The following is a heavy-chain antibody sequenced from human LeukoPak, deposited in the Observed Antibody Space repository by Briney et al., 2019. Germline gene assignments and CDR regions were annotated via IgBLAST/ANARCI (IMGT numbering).Heavy chain of an antibody. CDR2: IYSGGST. V-gene: IGHV3-66*01. CDR3: ARDFWQQVAPDDYYFYMDV. Sequence: GGSLRLSCAASGFTFGSYAMSWVRQAPGKGLEWVSVIYSGGSTYYADSVKGRFTISRDNSKNTLYLQMNSLRAEDTAVYYCARDFWQQVAPDDYYFYMDVWGKGTTVTVSS. J-gene: IGHJ6*03. CDR1: GFTFGSYA. D-gene: IGHD6-13*01.